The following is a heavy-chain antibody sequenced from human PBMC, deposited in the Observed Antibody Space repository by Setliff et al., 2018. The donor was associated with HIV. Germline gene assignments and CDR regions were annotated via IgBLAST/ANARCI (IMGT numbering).Heavy chain of an antibody. J-gene: IGHJ6*03. V-gene: IGHV4-38-2*02. Sequence: SETLSLTCIVSGYFISSGYYWGWIRQLPGKGLDWIGTINHSGSTYYSPSLKSRVNISVDTSKNHFSLKLSSVTAADTAVYYCARGLTIFGVATPGIYSFMDVWGKGTTVTVSS. CDR2: INHSGST. D-gene: IGHD3-3*01. CDR3: ARGLTIFGVATPGIYSFMDV. CDR1: GYFISSGYY.